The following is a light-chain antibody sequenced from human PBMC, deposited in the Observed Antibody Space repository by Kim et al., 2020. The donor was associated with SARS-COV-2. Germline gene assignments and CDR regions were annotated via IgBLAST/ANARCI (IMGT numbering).Light chain of an antibody. J-gene: IGKJ1*01. Sequence: PGDNATLSYRASQSVNTAYFAWYQQKPGQAPSLLIYGASRRASGVPDRFSASGSGTDFTLTISRLEPEDFAVYYCQQFADSPCTFGQGTKVDIK. CDR2: GAS. CDR1: QSVNTAY. CDR3: QQFADSPCT. V-gene: IGKV3-20*01.